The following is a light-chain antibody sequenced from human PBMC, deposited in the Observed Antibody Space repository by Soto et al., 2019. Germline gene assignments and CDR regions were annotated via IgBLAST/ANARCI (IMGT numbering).Light chain of an antibody. Sequence: QMAPSPSSLSATVRDRVTISCQASQDINNYLNWYQQKPGKAPKLLIYDASNWETGVPARFSGSGSGTDFTFTISSLQPEDIATYYCQQYDNPSWAFGQGTKVDIK. CDR2: DAS. V-gene: IGKV1-33*01. CDR1: QDINNY. J-gene: IGKJ1*01. CDR3: QQYDNPSWA.